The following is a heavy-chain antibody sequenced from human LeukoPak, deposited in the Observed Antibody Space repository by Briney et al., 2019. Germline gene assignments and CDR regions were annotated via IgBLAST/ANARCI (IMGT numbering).Heavy chain of an antibody. Sequence: SETLSLTCTVSGASISPYYWSWIRQPAGKGLEWIGHIYISGSTNYNPSLKSRVTMSLDTSKSQFSLKLNSVTAADTAVYYCAKEGMIRGVIDYWGQGALVTVSS. J-gene: IGHJ4*02. D-gene: IGHD3-10*01. CDR3: AKEGMIRGVIDY. CDR2: IYISGST. CDR1: GASISPYY. V-gene: IGHV4-4*07.